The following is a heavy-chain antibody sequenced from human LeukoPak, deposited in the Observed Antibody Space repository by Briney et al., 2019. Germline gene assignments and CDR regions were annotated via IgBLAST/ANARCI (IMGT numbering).Heavy chain of an antibody. V-gene: IGHV3-33*01. CDR2: IWYDGSNK. J-gene: IGHJ5*02. CDR1: GFTFSSYG. D-gene: IGHD6-13*01. CDR3: ARESAPFYSSSWYGWFDP. Sequence: GGSLRLSCAASGFTFSSYGMHWVRQAPGKGLEWVAVIWYDGSNKYYADSVKGRFTISRDNSKNTLYLQMNSLRAEDTAVYYCARESAPFYSSSWYGWFDPWGQRTLVTVSS.